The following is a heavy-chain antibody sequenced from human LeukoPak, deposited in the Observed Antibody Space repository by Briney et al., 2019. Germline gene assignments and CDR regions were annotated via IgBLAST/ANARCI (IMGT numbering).Heavy chain of an antibody. V-gene: IGHV4-39*01. CDR2: IYYSGRT. Sequence: PSETLSLTCTVSGGSLSRSNYYWGWVRQPPGEGLEWIANIYYSGRTYYNPSLKSRVTISVDTSKNQFSLRLSSVTAADTAVYYCARSQLWSPSPYYFDYWGQGTLVTVSS. J-gene: IGHJ4*02. CDR1: GGSLSRSNYY. CDR3: ARSQLWSPSPYYFDY. D-gene: IGHD5-18*01.